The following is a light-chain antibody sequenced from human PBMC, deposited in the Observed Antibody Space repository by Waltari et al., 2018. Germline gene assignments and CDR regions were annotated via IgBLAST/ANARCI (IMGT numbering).Light chain of an antibody. J-gene: IGKJ5*01. CDR2: AAS. V-gene: IGKV1-39*01. Sequence: DIQMTQSPSSLSASVGDRVTITCRASQNITNYLNWYQQKPGKAPELLIYAASSLQGGVPSRFSGSGSGTDVTLTISSLQPEDFATYYCQQSYSMPFTFGQGTRLEIK. CDR3: QQSYSMPFT. CDR1: QNITNY.